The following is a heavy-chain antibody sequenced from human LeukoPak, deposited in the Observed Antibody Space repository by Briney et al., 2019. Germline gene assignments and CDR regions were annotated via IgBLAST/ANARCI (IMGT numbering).Heavy chain of an antibody. J-gene: IGHJ4*02. CDR2: IWYDGSNK. CDR1: GFTFSSYG. CDR3: AKDLTYGDYSFFDY. Sequence: GGSLRLSCAASGFTFSSYGMHWVRQAPGKGLEWVAVIWYDGSNKYYADSVKGRFTISRDNSKNTLYLQMNSLRAEDTAVYYCAKDLTYGDYSFFDYWGQGTLVAVSS. D-gene: IGHD4-17*01. V-gene: IGHV3-33*06.